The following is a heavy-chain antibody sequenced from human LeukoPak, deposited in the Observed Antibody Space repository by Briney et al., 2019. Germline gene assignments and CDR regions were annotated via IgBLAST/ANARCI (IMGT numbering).Heavy chain of an antibody. CDR3: LSVGVQGVIPY. J-gene: IGHJ4*02. CDR1: GFTFSSYA. Sequence: GGSLRLSCAASGFTFSSYAMSWVRQAPGKGLEWVSAISGSGGSTYYADSVKGRFTISRDNSKNTLYLQMNSLRAEDTAVYYCLSVGVQGVIPYWGQGTLVTVSS. V-gene: IGHV3-23*01. D-gene: IGHD3-10*01. CDR2: ISGSGGST.